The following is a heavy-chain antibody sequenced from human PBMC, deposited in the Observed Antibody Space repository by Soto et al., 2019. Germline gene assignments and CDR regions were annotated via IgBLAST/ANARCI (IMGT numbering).Heavy chain of an antibody. J-gene: IGHJ4*02. CDR2: IHHSGST. V-gene: IGHV4-38-2*01. CDR1: GYPISSGYY. Sequence: SETLSLTCAVSGYPISSGYYWGWIRQPPGKGLEWIGIIHHSGSTYYNPSLRSRITISVDTSKNQFSLKMPSATAADTAVYYCARSSGYVPGGYWGQGILVTVS. CDR3: ARSSGYVPGGY. D-gene: IGHD5-12*01.